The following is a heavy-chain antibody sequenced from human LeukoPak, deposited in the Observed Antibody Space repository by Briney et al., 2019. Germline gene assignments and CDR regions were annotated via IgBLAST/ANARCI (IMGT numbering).Heavy chain of an antibody. D-gene: IGHD3-22*01. CDR2: IRYDGSNK. V-gene: IGHV3-30*02. CDR1: GFTFSSYG. CDR3: AKDPYYDSSGYYVY. Sequence: GGSLRLSCAASGFTFSSYGMHWVRQAPGKGLEWVAFIRYDGSNKYYADSVKGRFTISRDNSKNTLYLQMNSLRAEDTAVYYCAKDPYYDSSGYYVYWGQGTLVTVSS. J-gene: IGHJ4*02.